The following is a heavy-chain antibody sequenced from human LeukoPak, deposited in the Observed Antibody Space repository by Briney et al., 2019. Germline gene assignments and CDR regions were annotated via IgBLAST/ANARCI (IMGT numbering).Heavy chain of an antibody. J-gene: IGHJ4*02. CDR3: ARSPLGIAPFDY. D-gene: IGHD7-27*01. Sequence: GGSLRLSCAASGFTFSDHHMDWVRQAPGEGLEWVARIRNKANRYTTEYAASVKGRFTISRDDSENSLYLQMDSLKTEDTAVYYCARSPLGIAPFDYWGQGTLATVSS. CDR2: IRNKANRYTT. CDR1: GFTFSDHH. V-gene: IGHV3-72*01.